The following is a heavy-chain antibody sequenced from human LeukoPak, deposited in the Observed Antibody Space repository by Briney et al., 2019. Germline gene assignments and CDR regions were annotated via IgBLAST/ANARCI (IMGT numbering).Heavy chain of an antibody. V-gene: IGHV3-23*01. Sequence: GGSLRLSCAASGFTFSSYAMSWLRQAPGKGLEGLSALSGSGGSTYYADSVKGRFTISRDNSKNTLYLQMNGLRAEDTAVYYCAKWSGIVVVVAAEYFQHWGQGTLVTVSS. CDR1: GFTFSSYA. CDR3: AKWSGIVVVVAAEYFQH. D-gene: IGHD2-15*01. J-gene: IGHJ1*01. CDR2: LSGSGGST.